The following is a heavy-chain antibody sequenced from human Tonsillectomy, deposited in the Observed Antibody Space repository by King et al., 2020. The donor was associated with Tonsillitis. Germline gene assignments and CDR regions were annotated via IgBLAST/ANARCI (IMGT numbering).Heavy chain of an antibody. CDR1: GFTFSSYA. Sequence: DVQLVESGGGLVQPGGSLRLSCAASGFTFSSYAMNWVRQAPGKGLEWVSGISGSGGSTYYADSVRGRFTISRDNSKNTLCLQMNSLRADDTAVYYCAKGPEILVYYYGMDVWGQGTTVTVSS. CDR2: ISGSGGST. J-gene: IGHJ6*02. V-gene: IGHV3-23*04. D-gene: IGHD3-9*01. CDR3: AKGPEILVYYYGMDV.